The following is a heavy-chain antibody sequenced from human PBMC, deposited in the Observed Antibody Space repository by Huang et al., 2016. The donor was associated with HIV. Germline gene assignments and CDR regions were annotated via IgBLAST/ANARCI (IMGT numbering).Heavy chain of an antibody. CDR2: INNDGSIT. Sequence: EVQLVESGGGLVQPGGSLRLSCAASGFTLSSYWMHWVRQAPGKGLVWLSRINNDGSITTYADSVKGRITISRDNARNTMYLQMTTLSAGDTAVYYCARHRSSGGVEEAFDIWGPGTLVTVAS. D-gene: IGHD2-8*02. V-gene: IGHV3-74*03. CDR3: ARHRSSGGVEEAFDI. J-gene: IGHJ3*02. CDR1: GFTLSSYW.